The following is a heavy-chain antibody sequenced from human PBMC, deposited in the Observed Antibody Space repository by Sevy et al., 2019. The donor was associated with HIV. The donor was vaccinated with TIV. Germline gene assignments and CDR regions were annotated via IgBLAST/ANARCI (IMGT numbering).Heavy chain of an antibody. V-gene: IGHV3-9*01. CDR2: ISWNSRNI. Sequence: GGSLRLSCAASGFPFNDHAMHWVRQVPGKGLEWVSGISWNSRNIGYADSVKGRFTISRENARDFGFLEMNSRRPEDTAFYYCAKDINRGCDGVNCYSYYYYFYGLDVWGQGTTVTVSS. D-gene: IGHD2-21*01. J-gene: IGHJ6*02. CDR3: AKDINRGCDGVNCYSYYYYFYGLDV. CDR1: GFPFNDHA.